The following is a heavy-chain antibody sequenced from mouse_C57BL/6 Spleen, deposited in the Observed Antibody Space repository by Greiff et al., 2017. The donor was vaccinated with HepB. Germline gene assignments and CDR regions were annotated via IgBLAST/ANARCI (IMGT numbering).Heavy chain of an antibody. CDR2: IHPNSGST. D-gene: IGHD1-1*01. Sequence: VQLQQSGAELVKPGASVKLSCKASGYTFTSYWMHWVKQRPGQGLEWIGMIHPNSGSTNYNEKFKSKATLTVDKSSSTAYMQLSSLTSEDSAVYYCARCHYGSPYWYFDVWGTGTTVTVSS. V-gene: IGHV1-64*01. CDR3: ARCHYGSPYWYFDV. CDR1: GYTFTSYW. J-gene: IGHJ1*03.